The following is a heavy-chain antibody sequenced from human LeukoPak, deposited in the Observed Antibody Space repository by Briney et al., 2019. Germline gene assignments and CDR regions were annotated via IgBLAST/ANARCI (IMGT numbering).Heavy chain of an antibody. Sequence: SETRSLTWTVSGASIGSYYWSWIRQPPGKGLGWIGYIYYSESTSYHPSLKSRVTISEDTYKNQFSLKLSSVTAADTAVYYCARAPSGSYLFDYWGQGTLVTVSS. CDR3: ARAPSGSYLFDY. CDR1: GASIGSYY. CDR2: IYYSEST. J-gene: IGHJ4*02. D-gene: IGHD1-26*01. V-gene: IGHV4-59*01.